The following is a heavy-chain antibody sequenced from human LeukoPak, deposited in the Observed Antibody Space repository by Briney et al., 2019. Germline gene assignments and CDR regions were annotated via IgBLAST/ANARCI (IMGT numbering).Heavy chain of an antibody. D-gene: IGHD6-19*01. CDR3: ARGQIAGYSSGWYPSNYYGMDV. CDR1: GYTFTGYY. J-gene: IGHJ6*02. V-gene: IGHV1-2*02. Sequence: ASVKVSCKASGYTFTGYYMHWVRQAPGQGPEWMGWINPNSGGTNYAQKFQGRVTMTRDTSISTAYMELSRLRSDDTAVYYCARGQIAGYSSGWYPSNYYGMDVWGQGTTVTVSS. CDR2: INPNSGGT.